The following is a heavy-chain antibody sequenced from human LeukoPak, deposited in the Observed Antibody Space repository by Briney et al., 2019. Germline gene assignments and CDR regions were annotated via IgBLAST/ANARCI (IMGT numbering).Heavy chain of an antibody. CDR2: IYYTGST. CDR1: GGSVSDYY. V-gene: IGHV4-59*02. J-gene: IGHJ4*02. D-gene: IGHD1-26*01. Sequence: SETLSLTCTISGGSVSDYYWSWIRQSPGKGLEWIGYIYYTGSTTYNPSLKSRVTMSADTSKNQFSLKLSSVTAADTAVYYCASEGGSYYPLDYWGQGTLVTVSS. CDR3: ASEGGSYYPLDY.